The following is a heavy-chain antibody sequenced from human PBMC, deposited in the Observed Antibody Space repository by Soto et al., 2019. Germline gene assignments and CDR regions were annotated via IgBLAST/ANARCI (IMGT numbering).Heavy chain of an antibody. CDR3: ARDQRDSSGITDYYFDY. Sequence: GASVKVSCKASGGTFSSYAISWVRQAPGQGLEWMGGIIPIFGTANYAQKFQGRVTITADESTGTAYMELSSLRSEDTAVYYCARDQRDSSGITDYYFDYWGQGTLVTVSS. J-gene: IGHJ4*02. CDR1: GGTFSSYA. D-gene: IGHD3-22*01. CDR2: IIPIFGTA. V-gene: IGHV1-69*13.